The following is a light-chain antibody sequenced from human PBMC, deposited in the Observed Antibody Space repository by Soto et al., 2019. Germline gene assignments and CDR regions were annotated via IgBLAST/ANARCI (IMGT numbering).Light chain of an antibody. CDR3: QHWVDYMWK. CDR2: KAS. V-gene: IGKV1-5*03. Sequence: DIHLTQSPSTLSASVGDRVTITFRASQSISSWLAWYQQKPGKAPKLLIYKASTLESVVPSRFSGSGSGTEFTLTISSLQPDYFATYYCQHWVDYMWKFGQGTKVE. J-gene: IGKJ1*01. CDR1: QSISSW.